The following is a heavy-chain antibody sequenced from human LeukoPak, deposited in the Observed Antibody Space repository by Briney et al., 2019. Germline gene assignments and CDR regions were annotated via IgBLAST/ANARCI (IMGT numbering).Heavy chain of an antibody. CDR1: GLTFSDNY. J-gene: IGHJ4*02. CDR3: ANFFAYNFGY. CDR2: SKNKENGYIT. D-gene: IGHD5-24*01. V-gene: IGHV3-72*01. Sequence: GGSLRLSCAASGLTFSDNYIDWVRQAPGKGLEWVARSKNKENGYITEYAASVEGRFTISRDDSKKSVYLQMNSLITEHTAVYYCANFFAYNFGYWGQGTLVTVSS.